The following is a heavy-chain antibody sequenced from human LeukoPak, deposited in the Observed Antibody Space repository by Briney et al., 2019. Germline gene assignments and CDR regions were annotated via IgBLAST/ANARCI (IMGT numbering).Heavy chain of an antibody. Sequence: PGRSLRLSCAASGFTISSYGMHWVRQAPGKGLEWVAVISYDGSNKYYADSVKGRFTISRDNSKNTLYLQMNSLRAEDTAVYYCAKENGGGYNYYFDYWGQGTLVTVSS. CDR1: GFTISSYG. CDR3: AKENGGGYNYYFDY. V-gene: IGHV3-30*18. J-gene: IGHJ4*02. CDR2: ISYDGSNK. D-gene: IGHD5-24*01.